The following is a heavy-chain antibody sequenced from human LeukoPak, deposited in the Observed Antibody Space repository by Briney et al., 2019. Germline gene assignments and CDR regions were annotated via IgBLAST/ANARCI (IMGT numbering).Heavy chain of an antibody. V-gene: IGHV4-59*01. CDR2: IYYSGST. D-gene: IGHD6-13*01. Sequence: PSETLSLTCTVSGGSISSYYWSWIRQPPGKGLEWIGYIYYSGSTNYNPSLKSRVTISVDTSKNQFSLKLSSVTAADTAVYYCARVRGGYSSSWYGQHNYFGYWGQGTLVTVSS. CDR3: ARVRGGYSSSWYGQHNYFGY. CDR1: GGSISSYY. J-gene: IGHJ4*02.